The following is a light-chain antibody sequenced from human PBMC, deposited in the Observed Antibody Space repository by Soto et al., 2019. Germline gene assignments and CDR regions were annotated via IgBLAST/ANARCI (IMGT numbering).Light chain of an antibody. CDR3: SSYTSRSTLGV. Sequence: SARTQPASVSGSRGQSITISCTGISSDVGGYNYVSWYQQHPGKAPKLIIYEVTNRPSGVSNRFSGSKSGNRASLTISGLQAEDEADYYCSSYTSRSTLGVFGTGTKV. CDR2: EVT. CDR1: SSDVGGYNY. V-gene: IGLV2-14*01. J-gene: IGLJ1*01.